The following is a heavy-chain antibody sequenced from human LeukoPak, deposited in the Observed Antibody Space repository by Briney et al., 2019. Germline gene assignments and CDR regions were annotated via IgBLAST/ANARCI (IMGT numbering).Heavy chain of an antibody. V-gene: IGHV1-8*01. J-gene: IGHJ4*02. CDR3: ARVGARRGNYYDSSGYYYRY. CDR1: GYTFTSYD. Sequence: GASVKVSCKASGYTFTSYDINWVRQATGQGLEWMGWMNPNSGNTGYAQKFQGRVTMTRNTSISTAYMELSSLRSEDTAVYYCARVGARRGNYYDSSGYYYRYWGQGTLVTVSS. CDR2: MNPNSGNT. D-gene: IGHD3-22*01.